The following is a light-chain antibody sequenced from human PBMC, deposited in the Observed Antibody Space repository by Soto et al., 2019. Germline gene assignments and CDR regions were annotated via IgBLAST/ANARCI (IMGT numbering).Light chain of an antibody. CDR2: GVN. J-gene: IGLJ1*01. Sequence: QSVLTQPASVSGSPGHSITISCTGTVSDVGGYDSVSWYQQHPGRAPKLIIYGVNNRPSGVSNRFSASKSADTASLTISGLQAEDEANYYCCSYTTRTTYVFGTGTKVTVL. V-gene: IGLV2-14*03. CDR1: VSDVGGYDS. CDR3: CSYTTRTTYV.